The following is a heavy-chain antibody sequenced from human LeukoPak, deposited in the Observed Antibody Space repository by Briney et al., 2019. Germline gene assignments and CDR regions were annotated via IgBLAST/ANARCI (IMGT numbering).Heavy chain of an antibody. CDR1: GYTFTSYG. D-gene: IGHD6-13*01. CDR3: VRSTTGIAAAGTYPYYFDY. Sequence: ASVKVSCKASGYTFTSYGISWVRQAPGQGLEWMGWISAYNGNTNYAQKLQGRVTMTTDTSTSTAYMELRSLRSDDTAVYYCVRSTTGIAAAGTYPYYFDYWGQGTLVTVSS. V-gene: IGHV1-18*04. CDR2: ISAYNGNT. J-gene: IGHJ4*02.